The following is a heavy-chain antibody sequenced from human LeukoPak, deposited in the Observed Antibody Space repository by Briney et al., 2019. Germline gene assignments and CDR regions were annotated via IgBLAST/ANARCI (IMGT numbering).Heavy chain of an antibody. CDR3: ARDSGFGYFDF. Sequence: SVRVSCKASGYIFTNYYIHWVRQAPGQGLEWMGIINPGGGSATYAQKFQGRVTMTSDTSTSTVYMDLISLRSEDTAVYYCARDSGFGYFDFWGQGTLVTVSS. J-gene: IGHJ4*02. CDR2: INPGGGSA. D-gene: IGHD1-1*01. V-gene: IGHV1-46*01. CDR1: GYIFTNYY.